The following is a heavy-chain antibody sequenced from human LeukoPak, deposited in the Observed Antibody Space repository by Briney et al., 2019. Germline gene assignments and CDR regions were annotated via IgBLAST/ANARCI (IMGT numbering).Heavy chain of an antibody. CDR3: ARDPANSSSWYGGNDY. V-gene: IGHV3-48*02. J-gene: IGHJ4*02. CDR2: ISSSSSTI. Sequence: PGESLKISCAASGFTFSSYSMNWVRQAPGKGLEWVSYISSSSSTIYYADSVKGRFTISRDNAKNSLYLQMNSLRDEDTAVYYCARDPANSSSWYGGNDYWGQGTLVTVSS. CDR1: GFTFSSYS. D-gene: IGHD6-13*01.